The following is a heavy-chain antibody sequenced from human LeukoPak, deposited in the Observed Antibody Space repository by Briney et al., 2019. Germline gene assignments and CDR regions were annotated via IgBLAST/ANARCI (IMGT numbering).Heavy chain of an antibody. CDR3: AKGGWYDILTGYYKHDAFDI. D-gene: IGHD3-9*01. J-gene: IGHJ3*02. CDR1: GFTFDDYA. V-gene: IGHV3-9*01. CDR2: ISWNSGSI. Sequence: GGSLRLSCAASGFTFDDYAMHWVPQAPGKGLEWVSGISWNSGSIGYADSVKGRFTISRDNAKNSLYLQMNSLRAEDTALYYCAKGGWYDILTGYYKHDAFDIWGQGTMVTVSS.